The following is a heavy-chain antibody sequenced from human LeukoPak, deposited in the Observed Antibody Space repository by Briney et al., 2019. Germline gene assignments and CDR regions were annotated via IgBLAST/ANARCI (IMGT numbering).Heavy chain of an antibody. J-gene: IGHJ6*03. CDR3: ARGQGDFWSGSYYYYYRDV. V-gene: IGHV3-48*04. CDR2: ISGTSGTI. Sequence: PGGSLRLSYAASGFTFSGYSMNWVRQAPGKGLEWVSYISGTSGTIYNADSVTGRFTISIDNAKNSLYLQMNTLRAEDTALYFCARGQGDFWSGSYYYYYRDVWGKGTTVTVSS. CDR1: GFTFSGYS. D-gene: IGHD3-3*01.